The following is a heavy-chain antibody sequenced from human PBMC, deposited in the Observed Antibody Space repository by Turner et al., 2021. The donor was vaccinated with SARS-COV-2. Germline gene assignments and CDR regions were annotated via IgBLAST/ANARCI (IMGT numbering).Heavy chain of an antibody. CDR1: DASLTNRNHY. J-gene: IGHJ4*02. CDR2: IFYSGST. Sequence: QVQLQESGPGLVKPSQTLSLTCTVPDASLTNRNHYWSWIRQFPGKGLEWIGYIFYSGSTYYNPSLSGRISISVDTSKRQFSLSLSSVTAADTAVYYCARSARVAITGSGDYFDNWGQGTMVTVSS. CDR3: ARSARVAITGSGDYFDN. D-gene: IGHD5-12*01. V-gene: IGHV4-30-4*01.